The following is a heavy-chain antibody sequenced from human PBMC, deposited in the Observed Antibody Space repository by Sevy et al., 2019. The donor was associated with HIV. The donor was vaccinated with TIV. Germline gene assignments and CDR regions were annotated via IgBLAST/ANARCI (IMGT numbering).Heavy chain of an antibody. CDR1: GFTFSKYG. J-gene: IGHJ4*02. D-gene: IGHD3-22*01. CDR3: VRGADCYDSNWANCDY. CDR2: IWYDGSNK. V-gene: IGHV3-33*01. Sequence: GSLRLSCAASGFTFSKYGMHWVRQAPGKGLEWVALIWYDGSNKYYADSVKGRFTISRDNSKNPLYLQMNSLRAEDTAVYYCVRGADCYDSNWANCDYWGQGTLVTVSS.